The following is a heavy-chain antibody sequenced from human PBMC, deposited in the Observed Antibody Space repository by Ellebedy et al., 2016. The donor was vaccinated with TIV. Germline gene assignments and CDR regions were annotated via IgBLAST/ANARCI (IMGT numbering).Heavy chain of an antibody. D-gene: IGHD3-10*01. CDR1: GFTFSSYS. J-gene: IGHJ5*02. CDR3: ARVSGLWFGIRTGRDWFDP. Sequence: GESLKISXAASGFTFSSYSMNWVRQAPGKGLEWVSYISSSSSTIYYADSVKGRFTISRDNAKNSLYLQMNSLRAEDTAVYYCARVSGLWFGIRTGRDWFDPWGQGTLVTVSS. V-gene: IGHV3-48*04. CDR2: ISSSSSTI.